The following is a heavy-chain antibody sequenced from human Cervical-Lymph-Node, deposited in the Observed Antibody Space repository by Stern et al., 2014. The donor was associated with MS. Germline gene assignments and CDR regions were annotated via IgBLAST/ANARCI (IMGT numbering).Heavy chain of an antibody. CDR3: ANRDMGYTYGRHDY. CDR1: GGTFNTPV. J-gene: IGHJ4*02. V-gene: IGHV1-69*06. D-gene: IGHD5-18*01. Sequence: VQLVQSGAEVKKPGSSVKVSCTASGGTFNTPVIRLVRQARGPGIEWLGGIDPPFATPAYSGKFQGSLTITTDKSTSTVHMVLSSLNREDTGIYYCANRDMGYTYGRHDYWGQGTLVTVS. CDR2: IDPPFATP.